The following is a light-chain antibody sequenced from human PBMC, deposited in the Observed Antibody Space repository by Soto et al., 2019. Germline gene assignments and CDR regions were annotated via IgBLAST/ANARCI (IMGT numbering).Light chain of an antibody. CDR3: QQSYSTLFT. J-gene: IGKJ3*01. V-gene: IGKV1-39*01. CDR1: QSISNY. CDR2: ATS. Sequence: DIQMTQSPSSLSASIGDRVTITCRASQSISNYLNWYQQKPGKAPKLLIYATSSLQSGVPSRFSGSESGTDFTLTISSLQPEDFATYYCQQSYSTLFTFGPGTKVDIK.